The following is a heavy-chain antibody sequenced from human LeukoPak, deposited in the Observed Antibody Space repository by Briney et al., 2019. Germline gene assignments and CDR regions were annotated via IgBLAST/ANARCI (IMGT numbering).Heavy chain of an antibody. CDR3: ASNLGMDV. V-gene: IGHV3-7*03. J-gene: IGHJ6*04. CDR2: IKQDGGEK. CDR1: GFTSSSYW. Sequence: PGGSQRLSCVASGFTSSSYWMSWVRQAPGKGLEWVANIKQDGGEKYYVDSVKGRFTISRDNAYNSLYLQMNSLRAEDTAVYYCASNLGMDVWGKGTTVTVSS.